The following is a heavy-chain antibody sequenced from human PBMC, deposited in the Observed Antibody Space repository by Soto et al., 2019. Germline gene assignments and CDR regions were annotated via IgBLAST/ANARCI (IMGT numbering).Heavy chain of an antibody. D-gene: IGHD5-12*01. CDR3: ESERAGRATINV. J-gene: IGHJ6*01. CDR2: ISYLGNA. Sequence: PSETLSLTCSISVGSISTYYWSLIRQSPGKGLECIWYISYLGNANYNPSLKSRVTISVDTPKNQFSLKLDSVTAAYAAMYDCESERAGRATINVWGQGTMVTLSS. CDR1: VGSISTYY. V-gene: IGHV4-59*01.